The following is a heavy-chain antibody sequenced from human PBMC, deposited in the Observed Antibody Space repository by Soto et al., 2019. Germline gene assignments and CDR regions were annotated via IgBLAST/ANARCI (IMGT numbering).Heavy chain of an antibody. Sequence: QVQLVQSGAEVKKPGSSVKVSCKASGGTFSSYAISWVRQAPGQGLEWMGGSIPIFGTANYAQKFQGRVTITADESTSTAYMELSSLRSEDTAVYYCARVSHYSLPTDYYYCGMDVWGQGTTVTVSS. D-gene: IGHD4-4*01. CDR3: ARVSHYSLPTDYYYCGMDV. CDR2: SIPIFGTA. J-gene: IGHJ6*02. V-gene: IGHV1-69*12. CDR1: GGTFSSYA.